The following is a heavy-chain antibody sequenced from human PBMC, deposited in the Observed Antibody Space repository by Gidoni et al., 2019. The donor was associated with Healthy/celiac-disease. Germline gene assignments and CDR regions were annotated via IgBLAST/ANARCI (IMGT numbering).Heavy chain of an antibody. J-gene: IGHJ4*02. CDR1: GFTFRSYS. Sequence: EVQLVESGGGLVKPGASLRLSCAAAGFTFRSYSRNWVRQAPGKGLEWVSSISSSSSYIYYADSVKGRFTISRDNAKNSLYPQMNSLRAEDTAVYYCARSRWFFEYQLLSSYFAYWGQGTLVTVSS. CDR3: ARSRWFFEYQLLSSYFAY. V-gene: IGHV3-21*01. CDR2: ISSSSSYI. D-gene: IGHD2-2*01.